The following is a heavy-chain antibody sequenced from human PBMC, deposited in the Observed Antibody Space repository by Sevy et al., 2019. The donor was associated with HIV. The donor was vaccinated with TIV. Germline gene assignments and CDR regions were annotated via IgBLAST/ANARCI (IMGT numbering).Heavy chain of an antibody. V-gene: IGHV3-30*04. CDR3: ARDRVITFGGVIVIDYYYYGMDV. CDR2: ISYDGSNK. Sequence: GGSLRLSCAASGFTFSSYAMHWVRQAPGKGLEWVAVISYDGSNKYYADSVKGRFTISRDNSKNTLYLQMNILRAEDTAVYYCARDRVITFGGVIVIDYYYYGMDVWGQGTTVTVSS. J-gene: IGHJ6*02. D-gene: IGHD3-16*02. CDR1: GFTFSSYA.